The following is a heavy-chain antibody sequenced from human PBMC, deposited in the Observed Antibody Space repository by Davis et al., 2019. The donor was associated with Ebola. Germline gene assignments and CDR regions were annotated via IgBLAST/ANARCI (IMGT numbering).Heavy chain of an antibody. J-gene: IGHJ5*02. Sequence: AASVKVSCKASGGTFGNYIINWVRQAPGQGLEWMGWISAYNGNTNYAQKLQGRVTMTTDTSTSTAYMELRSLRSDDTAVYYCARSITMIVGTNWFDPWGQGTLVTVSS. CDR3: ARSITMIVGTNWFDP. V-gene: IGHV1-18*01. CDR1: GGTFGNYI. D-gene: IGHD3-22*01. CDR2: ISAYNGNT.